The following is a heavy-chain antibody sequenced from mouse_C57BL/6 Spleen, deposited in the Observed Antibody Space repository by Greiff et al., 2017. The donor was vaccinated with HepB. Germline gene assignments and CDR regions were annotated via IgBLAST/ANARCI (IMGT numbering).Heavy chain of an antibody. J-gene: IGHJ3*01. V-gene: IGHV5-6*02. D-gene: IGHD2-4*01. CDR1: GFTFSSYG. Sequence: EVKLVESGGDLVKPGGSLKLSCAASGFTFSSYGMSWVRQTPDKRLEWVATISSGGSYTYYPDSVKGRFTISRDNAKNTLYLQMSSLKSEDTAMYYCARQDYDYVGFAYWGQGTLVTVSA. CDR2: ISSGGSYT. CDR3: ARQDYDYVGFAY.